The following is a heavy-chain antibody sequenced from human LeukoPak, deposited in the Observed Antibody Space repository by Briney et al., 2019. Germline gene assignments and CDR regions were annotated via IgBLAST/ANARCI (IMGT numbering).Heavy chain of an antibody. D-gene: IGHD3-22*01. J-gene: IGHJ4*02. CDR1: GFTFSSYA. CDR3: ASDQSYYDSSGLLDL. Sequence: GGSLRLSCAASGFTFSSYAMHWVRQAPGKGLEYVSAISSNGGSTYYANSVKGRFTISRDNSKNTLYLQMGSLRAEDMAVYYCASDQSYYDSSGLLDLWGQGTLVTVSS. CDR2: ISSNGGST. V-gene: IGHV3-64*01.